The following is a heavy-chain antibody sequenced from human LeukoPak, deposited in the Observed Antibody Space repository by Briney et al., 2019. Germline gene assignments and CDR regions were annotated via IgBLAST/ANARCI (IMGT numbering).Heavy chain of an antibody. D-gene: IGHD2-2*01. CDR2: INHSGST. Sequence: PSETLSLTCAVYGGSFSGYYWSWIRQPPGKGLEWIGEINHSGSTNYNPSLKSRVTISVDTSKNQFSLKLSSVTAADTAVYYCARLIVVVPAAVFDYWGQGTLVTVSS. CDR3: ARLIVVVPAAVFDY. CDR1: GGSFSGYY. V-gene: IGHV4-34*01. J-gene: IGHJ4*02.